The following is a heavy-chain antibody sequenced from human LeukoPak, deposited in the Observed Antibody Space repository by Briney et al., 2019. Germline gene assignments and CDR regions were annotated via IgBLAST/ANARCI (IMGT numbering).Heavy chain of an antibody. Sequence: GGSLRLSCAASGFTFSSYDMSWVRQAPGKGLEWVSAIVGSGFGTYYADSVKGRFTISRDNSKNTLHLQMNNVRAEDTALYYCMKLPTMIIVIDTDFEYWGQGAQVTVSS. CDR2: IVGSGFGT. D-gene: IGHD2-21*01. CDR3: MKLPTMIIVIDTDFEY. CDR1: GFTFSSYD. V-gene: IGHV3-23*01. J-gene: IGHJ4*02.